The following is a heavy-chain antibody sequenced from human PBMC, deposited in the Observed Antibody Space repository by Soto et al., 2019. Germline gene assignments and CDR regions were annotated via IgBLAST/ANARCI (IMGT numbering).Heavy chain of an antibody. CDR2: ISYDGSNK. D-gene: IGHD3-3*01. V-gene: IGHV3-30-3*01. CDR1: GFTFSSCA. J-gene: IGHJ4*02. Sequence: GGSLRLSCAASGFTFSSCAMHWVRQAPGKGLEWVALISYDGSNKYYADSVKGRFTISRDNSKNTLYLQMNSLRAEDTAVYYCARDKRDLRFLEWSYYFDYWGQGTLVTVSP. CDR3: ARDKRDLRFLEWSYYFDY.